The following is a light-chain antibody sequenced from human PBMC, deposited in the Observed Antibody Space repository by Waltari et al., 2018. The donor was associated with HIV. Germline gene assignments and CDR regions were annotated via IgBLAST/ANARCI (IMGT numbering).Light chain of an antibody. CDR3: QQRNNWPF. Sequence: EVVLTQSPATLSLSPGERATLSRRASQSVGSYLAWYQQKPDQAHMLLIYDSSNRATGIPARFSGSGSGTDFTLTISSLEPEDFAVYYCQQRNNWPFFGPGAKVDIK. CDR2: DSS. J-gene: IGKJ3*01. V-gene: IGKV3-11*01. CDR1: QSVGSY.